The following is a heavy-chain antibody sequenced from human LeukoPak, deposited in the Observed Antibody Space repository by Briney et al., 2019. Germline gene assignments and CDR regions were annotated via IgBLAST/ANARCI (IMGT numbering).Heavy chain of an antibody. CDR3: AKLAPVDTAMVNYFDY. Sequence: GGSQRLSCAASGFTFSSYAMSWVRQAPGKGLEWVSAISGSGGSTYYADSVKGRFTISRDNSKNTLYLQMNSLRAEDTAVYYCAKLAPVDTAMVNYFDYWGQGTLVIVSS. D-gene: IGHD5-18*01. V-gene: IGHV3-23*01. CDR1: GFTFSSYA. J-gene: IGHJ4*02. CDR2: ISGSGGST.